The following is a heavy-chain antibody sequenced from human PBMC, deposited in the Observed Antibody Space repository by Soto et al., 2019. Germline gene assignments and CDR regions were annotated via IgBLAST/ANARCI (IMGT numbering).Heavy chain of an antibody. CDR1: GGTFRSYT. V-gene: IGHV1-69*02. CDR3: ASFSKNHNWNEDAPDAFDT. Sequence: SVKVSCKASGGTFRSYTISWVRQAPGQGLEWMGRIIPILGIANYAQKFQGRVTITADKSTSTAYMELSSLRSEDTAVYYCASFSKNHNWNEDAPDAFDTWGQGTMVTVSS. J-gene: IGHJ3*02. D-gene: IGHD1-20*01. CDR2: IIPILGIA.